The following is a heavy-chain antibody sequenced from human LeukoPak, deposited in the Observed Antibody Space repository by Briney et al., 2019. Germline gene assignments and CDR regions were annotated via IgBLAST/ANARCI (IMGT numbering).Heavy chain of an antibody. CDR1: GGSISSGGYS. Sequence: SQTLSLTCAVSGGSISSGGYSWSWIRQPPGKGLEWIGYIYHSGSTYYNPSLKSRVTISVDRSKNQFSLKLSSVTAADTAVYYCARDLFNAGGFDYWGQGTLVTVSS. CDR2: IYHSGST. D-gene: IGHD1-14*01. V-gene: IGHV4-30-2*01. CDR3: ARDLFNAGGFDY. J-gene: IGHJ4*02.